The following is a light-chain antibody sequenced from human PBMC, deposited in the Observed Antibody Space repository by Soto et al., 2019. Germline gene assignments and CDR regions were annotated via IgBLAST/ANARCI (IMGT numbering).Light chain of an antibody. CDR3: QQYNEFQYT. Sequence: DIPMTPSPSSLSASVGDRVTITCRASQSISSRLAWYQQKPGQAPKLLIYKATNLQTGVASRFSGSGSGTEFSLTISGLQPDDFAVYFCQQYNEFQYTFGQGTRLDI. V-gene: IGKV1-5*03. J-gene: IGKJ2*01. CDR2: KAT. CDR1: QSISSR.